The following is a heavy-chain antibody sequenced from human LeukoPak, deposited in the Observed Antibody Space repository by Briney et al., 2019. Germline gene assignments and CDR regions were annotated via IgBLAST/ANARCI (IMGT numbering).Heavy chain of an antibody. CDR2: INPNSGGT. Sequence: ASVKVSCKASGYTFTGYYMHWVRQAPGQGLEWMGWINPNSGGTNYAQKFQGWVTMTRDTSISTAYMELSSLRSEDTAMYYCARGLIVVVPAAVYYYYGMDVWGQGTTVTVSS. V-gene: IGHV1-2*04. J-gene: IGHJ6*02. CDR3: ARGLIVVVPAAVYYYYGMDV. D-gene: IGHD2-2*01. CDR1: GYTFTGYY.